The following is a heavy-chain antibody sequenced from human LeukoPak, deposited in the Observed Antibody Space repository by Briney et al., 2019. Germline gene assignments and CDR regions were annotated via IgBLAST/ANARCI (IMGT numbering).Heavy chain of an antibody. V-gene: IGHV3-53*01. CDR3: ASSSSSFFDY. D-gene: IGHD6-6*01. Sequence: PGGSLRLSCAASGFTVSSNYMSWVRQAPGKGLEWVSVIYSGGSTYYADSVKGRFTISRDNSKNTLYPQMNSLRAEDTAVYYCASSSSSFFDYWGQGTLVTVSS. CDR2: IYSGGST. J-gene: IGHJ4*02. CDR1: GFTVSSNY.